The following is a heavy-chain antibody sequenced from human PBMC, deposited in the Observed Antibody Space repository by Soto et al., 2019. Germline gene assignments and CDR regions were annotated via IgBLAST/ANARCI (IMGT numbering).Heavy chain of an antibody. Sequence: EVQLLESGGGVVQPGGSLRLSCEASGFNFKKFAMGWVRQAPGEGLEWVSGISGGGGSTSYVDSVKGRFTLARDDSKNTLSMHLNSLRFEDTARYFCAKADGEQWLIPHLDNWGQGTLVTVS. V-gene: IGHV3-23*01. CDR3: AKADGEQWLIPHLDN. CDR2: ISGGGGST. D-gene: IGHD6-19*01. CDR1: GFNFKKFA. J-gene: IGHJ4*02.